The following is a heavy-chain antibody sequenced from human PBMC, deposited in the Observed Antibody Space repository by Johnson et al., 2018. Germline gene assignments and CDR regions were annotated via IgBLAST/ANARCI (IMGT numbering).Heavy chain of an antibody. J-gene: IGHJ4*02. CDR1: GFSFSTYG. D-gene: IGHD6-13*01. CDR3: AKDPYRSNWPYSFEY. Sequence: QVQLQESGGGVVQPGRSLRLSCAASGFSFSTYGIHWVRQAPGKGLEWVAVISYDGSNKYYADSVKGRFTISRDNSKNTLYLQMNSLRPEDTAVYYCAKDPYRSNWPYSFEYWGQGTLVNVSS. V-gene: IGHV3-30*18. CDR2: ISYDGSNK.